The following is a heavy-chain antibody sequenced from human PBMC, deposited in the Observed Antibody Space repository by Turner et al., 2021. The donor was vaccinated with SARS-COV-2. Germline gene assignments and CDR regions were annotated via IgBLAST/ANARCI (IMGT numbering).Heavy chain of an antibody. CDR1: GFTFRSYG. D-gene: IGHD3-22*01. CDR3: ARRNRETTQKAGSGSPLFYFDY. Sequence: QVQLVESGGGVVQPGRSLRLSCAASGFTFRSYGMHWVRQAPGKGLEWVAVTSYDGSNKYYADSVKGRFTISRDNSKNTLYLQMNSLRAEDTALYYCARRNRETTQKAGSGSPLFYFDYWGQGTLVTVSS. J-gene: IGHJ4*02. CDR2: TSYDGSNK. V-gene: IGHV3-30*03.